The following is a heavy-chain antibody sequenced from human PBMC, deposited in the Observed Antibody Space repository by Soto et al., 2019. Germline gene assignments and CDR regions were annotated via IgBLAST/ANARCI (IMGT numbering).Heavy chain of an antibody. CDR1: GFSLSTSGMR. CDR3: ARTYIKANGMDV. V-gene: IGHV2-70*04. J-gene: IGHJ6*02. CDR2: LDWDDDK. Sequence: SGPTLVNPTHTLTLTCSFSGFSLSTSGMRVSWIRQPPVKALEWLARLDWDDDKSYNTSLKTRLTISKDTSKHRVVLTMSNMDPVDTATYYCARTYIKANGMDVWGQGTTVTVSS. D-gene: IGHD2-15*01.